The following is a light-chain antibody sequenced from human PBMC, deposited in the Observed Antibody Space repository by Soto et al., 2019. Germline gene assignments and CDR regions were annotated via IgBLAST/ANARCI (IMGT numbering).Light chain of an antibody. Sequence: EIVMTQSPATLSVSPGERATLSCRASQNVSNNLAWYQQKPGQARRLLIYHASTRATGIRARFSGSGSGTEFTLTISSLQSEDFAVYYCQQYNKWPLTFGRGTKVEIK. CDR3: QQYNKWPLT. CDR1: QNVSNN. CDR2: HAS. V-gene: IGKV3-15*01. J-gene: IGKJ4*01.